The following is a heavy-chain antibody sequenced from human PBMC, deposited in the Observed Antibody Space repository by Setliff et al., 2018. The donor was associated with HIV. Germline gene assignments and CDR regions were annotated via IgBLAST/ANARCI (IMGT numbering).Heavy chain of an antibody. D-gene: IGHD1-26*01. V-gene: IGHV3-74*01. CDR2: INYHGSDI. J-gene: IGHJ4*02. Sequence: GGSLRLSCVGSGFTFSNHWMQWVRQAPGKGLVWVSRINYHGSDISYADSVEGRFTISRDNAKNTVYLQMNNLRDEDTAVYFCVRDGVGTTPFDYWGQGSLVTVSS. CDR3: VRDGVGTTPFDY. CDR1: GFTFSNHW.